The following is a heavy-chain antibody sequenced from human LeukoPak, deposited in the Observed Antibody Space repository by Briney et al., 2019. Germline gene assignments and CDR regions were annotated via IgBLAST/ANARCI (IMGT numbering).Heavy chain of an antibody. V-gene: IGHV4-39*01. CDR3: ARLGVAAGLDY. D-gene: IGHD2-15*01. J-gene: IGHJ4*02. CDR2: IYYSGST. CDR1: GGSIGSSSYY. Sequence: SETLSLTCTVSGGSIGSSSYYWGWIRQPPGKGLEWIGSIYYSGSTYYNPSLKSRVTISVDTSKNQFSLKLSSVTAADTAVYYCARLGVAAGLDYWGQGTLVTASS.